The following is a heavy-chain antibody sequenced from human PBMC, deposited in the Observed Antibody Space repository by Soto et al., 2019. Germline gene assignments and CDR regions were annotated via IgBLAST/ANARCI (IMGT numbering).Heavy chain of an antibody. CDR2: IIPILGMP. J-gene: IGHJ4*02. V-gene: IGHV1-69*02. CDR3: ARAPYGDRLDY. CDR1: GGTFSTYT. Sequence: QVQLVQSGAEMKKPGSSVNVSCKASGGTFSTYTITWVRQAPGQGLEWMGRIIPILGMPNYAQKFQGRVTITEYKSTNTVYMELNNLRAEDTAVYYWARAPYGDRLDYWGQGTLVTVSS. D-gene: IGHD4-17*01.